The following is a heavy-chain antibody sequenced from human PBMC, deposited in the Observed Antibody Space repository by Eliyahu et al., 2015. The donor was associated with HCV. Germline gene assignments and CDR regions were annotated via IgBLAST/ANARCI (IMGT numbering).Heavy chain of an antibody. D-gene: IGHD6-19*01. J-gene: IGHJ5*02. CDR3: ASGGGGIAVAGTGGWFDP. Sequence: QVQLQESGPGLVKSSETLSLTCTVSGGSITTYYWSWIRQPPGKGLEWIGXIHYSGSTNYNPSLKSRVTMSVDTSKNQFSLKLISVTAADTAVYYCASGGGGIAVAGTGGWFDPWGQGTLVTVSS. V-gene: IGHV4-59*01. CDR2: IHYSGST. CDR1: GGSITTYY.